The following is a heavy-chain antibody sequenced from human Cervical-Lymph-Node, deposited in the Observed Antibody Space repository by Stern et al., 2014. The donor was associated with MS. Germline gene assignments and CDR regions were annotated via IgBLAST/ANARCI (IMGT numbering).Heavy chain of an antibody. CDR2: INLSGGST. CDR1: GYTFTSYY. CDR3: AREEAGHRLGMMDV. J-gene: IGHJ6*02. V-gene: IGHV1-46*01. Sequence: VPLEESGAEAKKPGASVKVSCKASGYTFTSYYMHWVRQAPGQALEWMGIINLSGGSTSYAQKFQGRVTMTRDTSTTTVCMELSSLRSEDTAVYYCAREEAGHRLGMMDVWGLGTTVTVSS. D-gene: IGHD6-19*01.